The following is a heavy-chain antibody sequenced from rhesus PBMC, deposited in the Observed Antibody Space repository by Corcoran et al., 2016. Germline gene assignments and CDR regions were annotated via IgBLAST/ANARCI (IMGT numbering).Heavy chain of an antibody. CDR2: IYGGIGST. CDR3: AKGRGPSSYWYFDL. D-gene: IGHD3-9*01. CDR1: GGSISSYL. J-gene: IGHJ2*01. Sequence: QVQLQESGPGVVKPSETLSLTCAVSGGSISSYLWGWIRQPPGKGLEWIGQIYGGIGSTSSTPSLKSRVPISSDKSKNQFSLKLSSVTAADTAVYYCAKGRGPSSYWYFDLWGPGTPLTISS. V-gene: IGHV4-147*01.